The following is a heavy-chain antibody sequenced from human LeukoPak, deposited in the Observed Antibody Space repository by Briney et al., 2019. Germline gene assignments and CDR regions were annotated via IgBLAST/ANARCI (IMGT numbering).Heavy chain of an antibody. Sequence: SETLSLTCTVSGGSISSGAYYWTWIRQHPGKGLEWIGYMYYSGSTYYNPSLKSRIIISIDTSKNQFSLKLSSVTAADTAMYYCARGSGYTSSPASSYFDYWGQGTLVTVSS. J-gene: IGHJ4*02. CDR1: GGSISSGAYY. D-gene: IGHD6-13*01. V-gene: IGHV4-31*03. CDR2: MYYSGST. CDR3: ARGSGYTSSPASSYFDY.